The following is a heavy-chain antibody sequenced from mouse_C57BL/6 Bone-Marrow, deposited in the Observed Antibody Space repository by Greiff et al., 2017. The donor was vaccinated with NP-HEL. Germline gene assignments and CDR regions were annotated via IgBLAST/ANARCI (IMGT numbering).Heavy chain of an antibody. CDR3: ARHYYSNYFDY. V-gene: IGHV5-16*02. Sequence: EVQLVESEGGLVQPGSSMKLSCTTSGFTFSDYYMAWVRQVPEKGLDWVANINYDGSSTYYLDSLKSRFIISRDNAKNILYLQMSSLKSEDTAMYYCARHYYSNYFDYWGQGTTLTVSS. D-gene: IGHD2-5*01. CDR2: INYDGSST. CDR1: GFTFSDYY. J-gene: IGHJ2*01.